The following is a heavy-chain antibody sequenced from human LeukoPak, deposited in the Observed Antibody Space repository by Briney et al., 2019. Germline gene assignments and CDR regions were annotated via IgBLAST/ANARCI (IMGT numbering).Heavy chain of an antibody. V-gene: IGHV5-51*01. CDR3: VKLNSILESKGFDS. D-gene: IGHD2/OR15-2a*01. Sequence: PVDSLKISCKGSRYSFTSNWIGWVRQMPGKGLEWKGMIYPGDSEISYSPSFQGQVTNSADKSITTADLQWSSLKASDTAMYYCVKLNSILESKGFDSWGQGTLVTVSS. CDR2: IYPGDSEI. CDR1: RYSFTSNW. J-gene: IGHJ4*02.